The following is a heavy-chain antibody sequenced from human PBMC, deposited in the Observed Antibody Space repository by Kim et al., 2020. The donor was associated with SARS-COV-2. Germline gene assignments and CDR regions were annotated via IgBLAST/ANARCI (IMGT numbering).Heavy chain of an antibody. V-gene: IGHV4-30-2*05. J-gene: IGHJ6*02. Sequence: YYSPTLKSRVTRSVYTSKNQFSLKLSSVTAADTAVYYCARDTDYLYGMDVWGQGTTVTVSS. CDR3: ARDTDYLYGMDV.